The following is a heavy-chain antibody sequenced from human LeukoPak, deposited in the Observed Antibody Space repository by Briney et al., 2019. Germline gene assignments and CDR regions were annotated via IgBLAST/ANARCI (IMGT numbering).Heavy chain of an antibody. V-gene: IGHV4-59*02. CDR2: IHHSGST. J-gene: IGHJ4*02. Sequence: SETLSLTCIGSDDSVNTYYCSWIRQAPGKGLEWIGFIHHSGSTNYNPSLKSRVTISVDTSKNQFSPKLSSVTAADTAVYYCVVGNSYGTFNDWGQGTLVTVSS. CDR3: VVGNSYGTFND. D-gene: IGHD5-18*01. CDR1: DDSVNTYY.